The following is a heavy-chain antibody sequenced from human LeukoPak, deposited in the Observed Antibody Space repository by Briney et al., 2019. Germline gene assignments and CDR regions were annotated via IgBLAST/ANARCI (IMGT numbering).Heavy chain of an antibody. CDR2: INQDGSEE. Sequence: PGGSLRLSCAASGFTFSNYWMSWVRQAPGKGLEWVAHINQDGSEEHYMDSVKARFIISRDNAKNSLSLQMDSLRAEDTAVYYCVRDGGVSGYDCLAYWAQETWVTVP. V-gene: IGHV3-7*01. J-gene: IGHJ4*02. CDR1: GFTFSNYW. D-gene: IGHD5-12*01. CDR3: VRDGGVSGYDCLAY.